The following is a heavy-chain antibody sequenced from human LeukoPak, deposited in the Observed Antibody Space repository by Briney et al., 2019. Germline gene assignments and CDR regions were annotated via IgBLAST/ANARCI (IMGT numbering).Heavy chain of an antibody. V-gene: IGHV3-11*01. CDR1: GSTFSDYY. Sequence: GGSLRLSCAASGSTFSDYYMSWIRQAPGKGLEWVSYISSSGSNIYYADSVKGRFTISRDNAKNSLYLQMNSLRAEDTAVYYCARCLMVRGTGDFIDYWGQGTLVTVSS. CDR2: ISSSGSNI. D-gene: IGHD3-10*01. CDR3: ARCLMVRGTGDFIDY. J-gene: IGHJ4*02.